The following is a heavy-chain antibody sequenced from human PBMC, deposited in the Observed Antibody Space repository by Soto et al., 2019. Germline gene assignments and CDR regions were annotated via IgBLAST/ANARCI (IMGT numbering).Heavy chain of an antibody. CDR3: AKGHCSSTSCYTVGSYFDY. Sequence: QVQLVESGGGVVQPGRSLRLSCAASGFTFSSYGMHWVRQAPGKGLEWVAVISYDGSNKYYADSVKGRFTISRDNSKNTLYLQMNSLRAEDTAVYYCAKGHCSSTSCYTVGSYFDYWGQGTLVTVSS. V-gene: IGHV3-30*18. J-gene: IGHJ4*02. CDR1: GFTFSSYG. CDR2: ISYDGSNK. D-gene: IGHD2-2*02.